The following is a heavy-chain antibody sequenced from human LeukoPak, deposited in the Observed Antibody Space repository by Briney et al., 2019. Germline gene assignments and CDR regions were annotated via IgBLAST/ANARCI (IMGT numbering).Heavy chain of an antibody. CDR2: ISYDGSNK. CDR3: ARDREWLTRTTFHVFDY. V-gene: IGHV3-30-3*01. D-gene: IGHD3-3*01. Sequence: PGGSLRLSCAASGFTFSSYAMHWVRQAPGKGLEWVAVISYDGSNKYYADSVKGRFTISRDNSKNTLYLQMNSLRAEDTAVYYCARDREWLTRTTFHVFDYWGQGTLVTVSS. J-gene: IGHJ4*02. CDR1: GFTFSSYA.